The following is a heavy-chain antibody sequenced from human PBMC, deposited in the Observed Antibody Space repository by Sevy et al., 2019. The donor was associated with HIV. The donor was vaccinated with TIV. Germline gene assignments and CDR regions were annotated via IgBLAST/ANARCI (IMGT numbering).Heavy chain of an antibody. CDR2: INAGNGNT. J-gene: IGHJ6*03. D-gene: IGHD1-26*01. CDR3: ARVGATTSYYYYMDV. CDR1: GYTFTSYA. V-gene: IGHV1-3*01. Sequence: ASVKVSCKASGYTFTSYAMHWVRQAPGQRLEWMGWINAGNGNTKYSQKFQGRVTITRDTSASTAYMGLSSLRSEDTAVYYCARVGATTSYYYYMDVWGKGTTVTVSS.